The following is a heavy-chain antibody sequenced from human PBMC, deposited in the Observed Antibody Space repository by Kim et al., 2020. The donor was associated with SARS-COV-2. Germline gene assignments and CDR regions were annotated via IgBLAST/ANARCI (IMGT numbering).Heavy chain of an antibody. V-gene: IGHV5-51*01. Sequence: GESLKISCQGSGYTFATYWIGWVRQMPGKGLEWMGIIYPSDSDTRYSPSFQGQVTISADKSISTVYLQWSSLKASDTAIYYCARPAMATINYFDYWGQGTQVTVSS. CDR3: ARPAMATINYFDY. CDR2: IYPSDSDT. D-gene: IGHD5-12*01. J-gene: IGHJ4*02. CDR1: GYTFATYW.